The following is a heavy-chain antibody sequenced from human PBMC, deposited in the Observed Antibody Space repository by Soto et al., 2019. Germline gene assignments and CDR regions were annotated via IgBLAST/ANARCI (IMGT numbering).Heavy chain of an antibody. V-gene: IGHV4-59*01. Sequence: QVQLQESGPGLVKPSETLSLTCTVSGGSISSYYWSWIRQPPGKGLEWIGYIYYSGSTNYNPSLKRRVTISVDTSKNQFSLKLSSVTAADTAVYYCARASSSSWYYYYYGMDVWGQGTTVTVSS. CDR3: ARASSSSWYYYYYGMDV. D-gene: IGHD6-13*01. CDR1: GGSISSYY. J-gene: IGHJ6*02. CDR2: IYYSGST.